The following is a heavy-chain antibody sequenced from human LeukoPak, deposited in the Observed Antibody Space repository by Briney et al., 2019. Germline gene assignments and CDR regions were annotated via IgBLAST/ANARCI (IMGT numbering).Heavy chain of an antibody. CDR2: FDPEDGET. V-gene: IGHV1-24*01. Sequence: ASVKVSCKVSGYTLTELSMHWVRQAPGKGLEWMGGFDPEDGETIYAQKFQGRVTMTEDTSTDTAYMELSSLRSEDMAVYYCATVSRSITMVRGVIPYYYYGMDVWGQGTTVTVSS. CDR3: ATVSRSITMVRGVIPYYYYGMDV. J-gene: IGHJ6*02. D-gene: IGHD3-10*01. CDR1: GYTLTELS.